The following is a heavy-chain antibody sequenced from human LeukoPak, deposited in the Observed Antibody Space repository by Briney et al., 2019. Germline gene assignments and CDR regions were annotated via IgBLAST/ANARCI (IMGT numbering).Heavy chain of an antibody. V-gene: IGHV7-4-1*02. CDR3: ARHDNDDDFDY. CDR1: GYTFPSFG. J-gene: IGHJ4*02. Sequence: GASVKVSCKTSGYTFPSFGITWIRQVPGQGLEWMGWINMYTANPAYAQGFTERFVFSLDTSVTTAYLQISNLKTEDTAVYYCARHDNDDDFDYWGQGTLVTVSS. D-gene: IGHD3-16*01. CDR2: INMYTANP.